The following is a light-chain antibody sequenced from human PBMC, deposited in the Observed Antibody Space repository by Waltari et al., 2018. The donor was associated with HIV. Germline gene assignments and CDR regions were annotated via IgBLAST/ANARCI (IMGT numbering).Light chain of an antibody. Sequence: HSALTQPASVSGSPGQSISISCNGTTSDIGGFKFVSWYQHCPAKPPKLLIYAVSNRPSRISNRFSGSQSGNMASLTISGLQVGDECFYFCSSYSGSDLPVVFGGGT. CDR3: SSYSGSDLPVV. CDR1: TSDIGGFKF. J-gene: IGLJ2*01. CDR2: AVS. V-gene: IGLV2-14*01.